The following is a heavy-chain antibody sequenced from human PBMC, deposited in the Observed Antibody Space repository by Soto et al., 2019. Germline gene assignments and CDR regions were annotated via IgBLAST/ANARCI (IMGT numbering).Heavy chain of an antibody. V-gene: IGHV4-31*03. D-gene: IGHD6-19*01. CDR2: IYYCGST. CDR3: ARSSVAGAGYFQH. CDR1: GGSVSGGVYY. J-gene: IGHJ1*01. Sequence: QVQLQESGPGLVKPSQTLSLTCTVSGGSVSGGVYYWNWIRQHPEKGLEWIGYIYYCGSTYYNPSLRSRVTISADTSKNQFSLKLSSVTVADTAVYYCARSSVAGAGYFQHWGQGTQVIVSS.